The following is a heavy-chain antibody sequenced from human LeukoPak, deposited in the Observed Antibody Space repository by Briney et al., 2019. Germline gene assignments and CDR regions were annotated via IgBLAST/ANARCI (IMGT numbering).Heavy chain of an antibody. V-gene: IGHV4-4*07. D-gene: IGHD3-22*01. CDR2: IYTSGST. J-gene: IGHJ4*02. CDR3: ARDTYYYDSSGYWADY. CDR1: AGSISSYY. Sequence: SETLSLTCTVSAGSISSYYWSWIRQPAGKGLEWLGRIYTSGSTNYNPSRKSRVTMSVDTSKNQFSLKLSSVTAADTAVYYCARDTYYYDSSGYWADYWGQGTLVTVSS.